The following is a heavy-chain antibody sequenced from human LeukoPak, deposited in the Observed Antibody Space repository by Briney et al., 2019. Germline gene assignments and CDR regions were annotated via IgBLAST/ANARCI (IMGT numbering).Heavy chain of an antibody. J-gene: IGHJ6*04. D-gene: IGHD3-16*02. CDR1: GFTFSSYA. V-gene: IGHV3-23*01. Sequence: PGGSLRLSCAASGFTFSSYALTWVRQAPGKGLECVSGISGRGSSTSYAGSVKGRFTISRDNSKNTLYLQMNSLRAEDTAVYYCAKSLYGGMDVWGRGTTVTVSS. CDR3: AKSLYGGMDV. CDR2: ISGRGSST.